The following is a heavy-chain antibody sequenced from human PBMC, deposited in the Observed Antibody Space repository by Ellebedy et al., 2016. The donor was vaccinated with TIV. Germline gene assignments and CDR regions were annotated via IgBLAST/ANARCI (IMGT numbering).Heavy chain of an antibody. J-gene: IGHJ4*02. V-gene: IGHV3-23*01. D-gene: IGHD6-19*01. CDR2: ISGSGGTT. Sequence: PGGSLRLSCAGSGFTFSRYFMTWVRQAPGRGLEWVSAISGSGGTTYHADSVKGRFTITRDNSKNMVYLQMNSLRAEDTAVYYCAKGPSIQSSGWNYFDYWGQGTLVTVSS. CDR3: AKGPSIQSSGWNYFDY. CDR1: GFTFSRYF.